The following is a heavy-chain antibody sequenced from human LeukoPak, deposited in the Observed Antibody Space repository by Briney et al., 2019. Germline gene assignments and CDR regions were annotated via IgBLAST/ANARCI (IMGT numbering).Heavy chain of an antibody. V-gene: IGHV1-18*01. CDR3: ARDCSGGSCYDGVDY. Sequence: GASVKVSCKASGYTFTRYGISWVRQAPGQGLEWMGWISGYNGNIKYAQKLQGRVTMTTDTSTSIVYMELRSLRSDDTAVYYCARDCSGGSCYDGVDYWGQGTLVTVSS. CDR2: ISGYNGNI. J-gene: IGHJ4*02. D-gene: IGHD2-15*01. CDR1: GYTFTRYG.